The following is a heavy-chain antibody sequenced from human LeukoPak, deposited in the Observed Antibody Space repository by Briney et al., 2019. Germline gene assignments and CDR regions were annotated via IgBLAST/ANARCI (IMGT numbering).Heavy chain of an antibody. D-gene: IGHD1-26*01. CDR2: ISYDGSNK. Sequence: GGSLRLSCAASGFTFSYDAMHWVRQAPGKGLEWVAVISYDGSNKYYADSVKGRFTISRDSSKNTLYLQMNTLRAEDTAVYYCARGGSYLSAFDIWGQGTMVTVSS. V-gene: IGHV3-30*04. J-gene: IGHJ3*02. CDR1: GFTFSYDA. CDR3: ARGGSYLSAFDI.